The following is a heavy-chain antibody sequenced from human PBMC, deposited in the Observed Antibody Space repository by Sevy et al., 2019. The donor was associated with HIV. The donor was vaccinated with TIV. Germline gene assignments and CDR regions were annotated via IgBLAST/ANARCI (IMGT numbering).Heavy chain of an antibody. D-gene: IGHD2-8*02. V-gene: IGHV3-21*01. J-gene: IGHJ4*02. CDR3: XXXXXXXXYWEFDY. CDR1: GFTFSSYS. Sequence: GGSLRLSCAASGFTFSSYSMNWVRQAPGKGLEWVSSISTSSSYIYYADSVKGRFTISRDNAKNSLYLQMNSLRAEDXXXXXXXXXXXXXXYWEFDYWGQGTLVTVSS. CDR2: ISTSSSYI.